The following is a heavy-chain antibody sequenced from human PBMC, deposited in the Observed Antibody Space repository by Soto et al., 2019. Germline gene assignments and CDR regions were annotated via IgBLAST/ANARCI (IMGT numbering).Heavy chain of an antibody. CDR3: AKDPVNSGSNFWFYFDY. D-gene: IGHD3-10*01. CDR2: ISGSGVVT. J-gene: IGHJ4*02. Sequence: GGSLRLSCAASGFTFSDYGMSWVRQAPGKGPEWVSAISGSGVVTYFADSVKGRFTISRDNSKNTLYLQLNSLRAEDTAVYYCAKDPVNSGSNFWFYFDYWGQGSLVTVSS. V-gene: IGHV3-23*01. CDR1: GFTFSDYG.